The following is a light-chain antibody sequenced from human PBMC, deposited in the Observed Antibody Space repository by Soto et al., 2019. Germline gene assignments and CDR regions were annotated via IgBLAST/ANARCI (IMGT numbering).Light chain of an antibody. Sequence: QSVLTQPPSVSGAPGQRVTISCTGSSSNIGAGYDVHWYQQLPGTAPKLLIYANTNRPSGVPDRFSGSQSGTSASLAITGVQAEDEADYYCQSYDSSLSGSGVFGTGTKLTVL. CDR1: SSNIGAGYD. CDR2: ANT. V-gene: IGLV1-40*01. CDR3: QSYDSSLSGSGV. J-gene: IGLJ1*01.